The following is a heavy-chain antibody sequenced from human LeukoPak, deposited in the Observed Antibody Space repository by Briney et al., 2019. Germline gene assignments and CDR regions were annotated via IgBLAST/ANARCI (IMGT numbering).Heavy chain of an antibody. CDR2: ISWNSGSI. CDR3: AKDISMEYYDSSGYSD. Sequence: GGSLRLSCAASGFTFYDYAIHWVRQAPGKGLEWVSGISWNSGSIGYADSVKGRFTISRDNAKNSLYLQMNSLRAEDTALYYCAKDISMEYYDSSGYSDWGQGTLVTVSS. V-gene: IGHV3-9*01. J-gene: IGHJ4*02. CDR1: GFTFYDYA. D-gene: IGHD3-22*01.